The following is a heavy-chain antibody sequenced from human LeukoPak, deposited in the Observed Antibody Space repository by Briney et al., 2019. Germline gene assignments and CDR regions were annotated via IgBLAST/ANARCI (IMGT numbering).Heavy chain of an antibody. Sequence: GGSLRLSCAGSGFTFRSYGMHWVRQAPGKGLEWVAVISYDGSNKYYADSVKGRFTISRDNSKSTLSLQMSSLRAEDTAVYYCAKDTVSGSLLGPTGYWGQGTLVTVSS. CDR1: GFTFRSYG. J-gene: IGHJ4*02. CDR3: AKDTVSGSLLGPTGY. CDR2: ISYDGSNK. V-gene: IGHV3-30*18. D-gene: IGHD3-16*01.